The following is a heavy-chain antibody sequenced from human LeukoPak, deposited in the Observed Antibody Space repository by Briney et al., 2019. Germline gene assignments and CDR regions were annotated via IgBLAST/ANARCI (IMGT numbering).Heavy chain of an antibody. Sequence: GGSLRLSCAASGFTFSSYSMNWVRQAPGKGLEWVSSISSSSSYIYYADSVKGRFTISRDNAKNSLYLQMNSLRAEDTAVYYCARGIAVAGRFDYWGQGTLVTVSS. V-gene: IGHV3-21*01. CDR1: GFTFSSYS. D-gene: IGHD6-19*01. J-gene: IGHJ4*02. CDR3: ARGIAVAGRFDY. CDR2: ISSSSSYI.